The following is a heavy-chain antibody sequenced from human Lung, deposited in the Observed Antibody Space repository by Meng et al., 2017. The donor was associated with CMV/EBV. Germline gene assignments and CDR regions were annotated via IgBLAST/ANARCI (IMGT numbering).Heavy chain of an antibody. J-gene: IGHJ4*02. CDR3: WRLEMATTALDF. D-gene: IGHD5-24*01. Sequence: SCAVSGFNCSSYEINWVRQAPGKGLEWVSYISTGGSTRYYADCVKGRLTVMRDNAKNSLFLQMNSLSAEETAVYYCWRLEMATTALDFWGQGGVVTGAS. V-gene: IGHV3-48*03. CDR1: GFNCSSYE. CDR2: ISTGGSTR.